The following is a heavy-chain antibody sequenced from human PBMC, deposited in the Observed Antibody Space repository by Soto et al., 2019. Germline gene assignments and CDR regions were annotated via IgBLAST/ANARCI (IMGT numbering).Heavy chain of an antibody. D-gene: IGHD6-25*01. Sequence: SETLSLTCAVSGDSVSNDNYYWSWIRQPPGKGQEWIGYIYYSGTTNYNSYLKSRLSLSVDMSRNQFSLKLACVTAADTAVYFCARSQRGRTAFTFDYWGQGALVTVSS. J-gene: IGHJ4*02. V-gene: IGHV4-61*01. CDR3: ARSQRGRTAFTFDY. CDR2: IYYSGTT. CDR1: GDSVSNDNYY.